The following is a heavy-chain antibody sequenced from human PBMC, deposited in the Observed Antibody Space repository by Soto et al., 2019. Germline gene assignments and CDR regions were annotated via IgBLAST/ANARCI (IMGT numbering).Heavy chain of an antibody. V-gene: IGHV4-59*08. CDR2: IYNSGTT. Sequence: QVQLQESGPGLVKPSETLSLTCTVSGGSISSYYWTWIRQPPGKGLEWIGYIYNSGTTNYNPSLKSRVTISEDTSKNQLSLKLSSVTAADTAVYYCASGRQWLGSSYWYFDVWGRGTLVTVSS. CDR1: GGSISSYY. D-gene: IGHD6-19*01. J-gene: IGHJ2*01. CDR3: ASGRQWLGSSYWYFDV.